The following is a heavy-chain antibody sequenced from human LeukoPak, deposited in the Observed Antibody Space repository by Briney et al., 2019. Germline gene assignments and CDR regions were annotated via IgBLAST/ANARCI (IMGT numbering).Heavy chain of an antibody. J-gene: IGHJ6*02. Sequence: RASETLSLTCTVPGVSISSGDYYWSWIRQPPGKGLEWIGYIYYSGSTYYNPSLKSRVTISVDTSKNQFSLKLSSVTAADTAVYYCARVLTYYDFWSGYYYYYGMDVWGQGTTVTVSS. CDR1: GVSISSGDYY. V-gene: IGHV4-30-4*01. CDR3: ARVLTYYDFWSGYYYYYGMDV. D-gene: IGHD3-3*01. CDR2: IYYSGST.